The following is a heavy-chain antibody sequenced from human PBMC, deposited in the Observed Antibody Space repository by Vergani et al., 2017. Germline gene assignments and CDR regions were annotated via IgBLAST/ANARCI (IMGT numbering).Heavy chain of an antibody. CDR1: GGSISSSSYY. Sequence: QLQLQESGPGLVKPSETLSLTCTVSGGSISSSSYYWGWIRQPPGKGLEWIGSIYYSGSTYYNPSLKSRVTISVDTSKNQFSLKLSSVTAADTAVYYCASNAPHFILLWFGELSGSPRISFDYWGQGTLVTVSS. J-gene: IGHJ4*02. CDR3: ASNAPHFILLWFGELSGSPRISFDY. CDR2: IYYSGST. D-gene: IGHD3-10*01. V-gene: IGHV4-39*01.